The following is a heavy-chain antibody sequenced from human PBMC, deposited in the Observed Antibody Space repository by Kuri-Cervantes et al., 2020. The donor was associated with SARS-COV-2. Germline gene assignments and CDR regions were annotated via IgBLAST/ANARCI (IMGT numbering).Heavy chain of an antibody. V-gene: IGHV1-2*02. CDR1: GYTFTDFS. D-gene: IGHD2-2*01. CDR3: ARSVPTSTSSSWHP. CDR2: INPNSGGT. J-gene: IGHJ5*02. Sequence: GESLKISCKASGYTFTDFSIYWVRQVPGQRLEWVGWINPNSGGTNFAQNFQDRVSLTRDTSINTAFMELSTLRSDDTAIYYCARSVPTSTSSSWHPWGPGTLVTVSS.